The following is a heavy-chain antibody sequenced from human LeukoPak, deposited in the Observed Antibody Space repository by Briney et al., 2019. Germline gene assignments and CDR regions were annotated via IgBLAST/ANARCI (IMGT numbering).Heavy chain of an antibody. CDR3: AAEASSSSDNWFDL. V-gene: IGHV4-59*01. J-gene: IGHJ5*02. D-gene: IGHD6-13*01. CDR2: IYYSGST. CDR1: GGSISSYY. Sequence: SETLSLTCTVSGGSISSYYWSWIRQPPGKGLEWIGYIYYSGSTNYIPSLKSRVTISVDTSKNQFSLKLSSVTAADTAVYYCAAEASSSSDNWFDLWGQGTLVTVSS.